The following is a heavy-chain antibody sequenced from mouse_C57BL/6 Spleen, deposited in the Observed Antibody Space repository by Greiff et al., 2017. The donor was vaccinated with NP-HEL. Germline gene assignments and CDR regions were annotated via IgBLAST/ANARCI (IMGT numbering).Heavy chain of an antibody. V-gene: IGHV1-52*01. J-gene: IGHJ2*01. CDR3: AYYSNYGYFDY. D-gene: IGHD2-5*01. Sequence: QVQLQQPGAELVRPGSSVKLSCKASGYTFTSYWMHWVKQRPIQGLEWIGNIDPSDSETHYNQKFKDKATLTVDKSSSTAYMQLSSLTSEDSAVYYCAYYSNYGYFDYWGQGTTLTVSS. CDR1: GYTFTSYW. CDR2: IDPSDSET.